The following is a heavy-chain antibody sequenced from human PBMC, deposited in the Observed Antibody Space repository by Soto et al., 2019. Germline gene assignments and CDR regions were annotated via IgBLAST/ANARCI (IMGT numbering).Heavy chain of an antibody. CDR2: IIPIFGTA. J-gene: IGHJ5*02. Sequence: GASVKVSCKASGGTFSSYAISWVRQAPGQGLEWMGGIIPIFGTANYAQKFQGRVTITADESTSTAYMELSSLRSEDTAVYYCARGGRSSSYTSWFDPWGQGTLVTVSS. V-gene: IGHV1-69*13. CDR3: ARGGRSSSYTSWFDP. CDR1: GGTFSSYA. D-gene: IGHD2-15*01.